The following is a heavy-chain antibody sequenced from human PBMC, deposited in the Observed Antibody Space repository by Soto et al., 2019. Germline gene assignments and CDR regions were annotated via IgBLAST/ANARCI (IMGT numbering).Heavy chain of an antibody. J-gene: IGHJ6*02. V-gene: IGHV3-21*01. Sequence: PGGSLRLSCAASGFTFSSYSMNRVRQAPGKGLEWVSSISSSSSYIYYADSVKGRFTISRDNAKNSLYLQMNSLRAEDTAVYYCASNRIFGVVTPAGMDVWGQGTTVTVSS. CDR2: ISSSSSYI. CDR1: GFTFSSYS. CDR3: ASNRIFGVVTPAGMDV. D-gene: IGHD3-3*01.